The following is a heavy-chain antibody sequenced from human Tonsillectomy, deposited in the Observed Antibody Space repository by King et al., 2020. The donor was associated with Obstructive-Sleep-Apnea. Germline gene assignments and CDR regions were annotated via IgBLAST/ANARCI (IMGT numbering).Heavy chain of an antibody. CDR3: ARGGGSDGYTGYV. D-gene: IGHD5-24*01. Sequence: VQLVESGAEVKKPGASVTVSCTASGYIFINYDIAWVRQATGQGLEWMGWMNPKSGATGYAQKFQGRVIMTRSTSISTAYMEVSGLRSEDTAVYYCARGGGSDGYTGYVWGQGTLVTVSS. V-gene: IGHV1-8*01. J-gene: IGHJ4*02. CDR2: MNPKSGAT. CDR1: GYIFINYD.